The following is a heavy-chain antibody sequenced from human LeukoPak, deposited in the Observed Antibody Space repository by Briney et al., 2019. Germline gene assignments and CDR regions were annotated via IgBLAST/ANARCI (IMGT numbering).Heavy chain of an antibody. V-gene: IGHV4-34*01. D-gene: IGHD6-19*01. J-gene: IGHJ6*03. CDR2: INHGGGT. CDR3: ARDSIPGYSSGWPRGPSHYYMDV. Sequence: SETLSLTCAVYGGSFSAYYWSWIRQPPGKGLEWIGEINHGGGTNYNPSLKSRVTISVDTSKDQFSLKLSSVTAADTAVYYCARDSIPGYSSGWPRGPSHYYMDVWGKGTTVTVSS. CDR1: GGSFSAYY.